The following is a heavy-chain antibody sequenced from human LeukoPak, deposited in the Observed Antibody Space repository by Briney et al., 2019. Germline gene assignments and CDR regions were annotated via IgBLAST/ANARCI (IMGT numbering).Heavy chain of an antibody. V-gene: IGHV1-18*01. CDR1: GYTFTSYG. Sequence: GASVKVSCKASGYTFTSYGISWVRQAPGQGLEWMGWINAYNGNTNYAQKLQGRVTMTTDTSTGTAYMELRSLRSDDTAVYYCARDQPVATMNYGMNVWGQGTTVTVSS. CDR2: INAYNGNT. CDR3: ARDQPVATMNYGMNV. J-gene: IGHJ6*02. D-gene: IGHD5-12*01.